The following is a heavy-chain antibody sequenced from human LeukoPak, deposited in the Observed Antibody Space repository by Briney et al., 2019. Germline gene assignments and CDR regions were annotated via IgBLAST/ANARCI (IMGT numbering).Heavy chain of an antibody. CDR3: ARHRIAPADDAFDI. CDR1: GGSISSSSYY. CDR2: IYYSGST. J-gene: IGHJ3*02. V-gene: IGHV4-39*01. D-gene: IGHD6-13*01. Sequence: PSETLSPTCTVSGGSISSSSYYWGWIRQSPGKGLEWIGSIYYSGSTYYNPSLKSRVAISVDTSKTLFSLKLSSVTAADTAVYYCARHRIAPADDAFDIWGRGTMVTVSS.